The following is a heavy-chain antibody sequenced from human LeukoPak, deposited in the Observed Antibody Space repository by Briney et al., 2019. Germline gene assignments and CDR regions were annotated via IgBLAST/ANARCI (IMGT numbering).Heavy chain of an antibody. J-gene: IGHJ3*02. CDR3: ARDRHRYRGTNGGGDAFDI. V-gene: IGHV3-74*01. Sequence: GGSLRLSCAASGLTFSSYWMHWVRQAPGKGLVWVSRIDPDGSTVYADSVRGRFTISRDNAKNTLYLQMDSLTVEDTAVYFCARDRHRYRGTNGGGDAFDIWGQGTMVTVTS. CDR2: IDPDGST. CDR1: GLTFSSYW. D-gene: IGHD1-7*01.